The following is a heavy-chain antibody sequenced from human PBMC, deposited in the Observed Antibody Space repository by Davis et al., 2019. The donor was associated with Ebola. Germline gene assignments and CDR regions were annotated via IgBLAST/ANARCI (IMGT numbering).Heavy chain of an antibody. CDR3: AKDYYDSTGRYFDY. J-gene: IGHJ4*02. V-gene: IGHV3-21*01. CDR2: ISSSSSYI. Sequence: PGGSLRLSCAASGFTFSSYRMNWVRQAPGKGLEWVSSISSSSSYIYYADSVKGRFTISRDNSKNTLFLQMNSLRAEDTAVYYCAKDYYDSTGRYFDYWGQGTLVTVSS. D-gene: IGHD3-22*01. CDR1: GFTFSSYR.